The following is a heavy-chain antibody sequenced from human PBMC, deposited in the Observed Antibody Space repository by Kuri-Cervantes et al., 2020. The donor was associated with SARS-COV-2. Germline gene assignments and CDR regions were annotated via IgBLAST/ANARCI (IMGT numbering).Heavy chain of an antibody. V-gene: IGHV4-34*01. CDR2: INHSGST. CDR1: GGSFSGYK. D-gene: IGHD5-18*01. J-gene: IGHJ5*02. CDR3: ARLGGYRSGYNWFDP. Sequence: SETLSLTCAVYGGSFSGYKWNWIHQSPGKGLEWIGEINHSGSTNYNPSLKSRVTISVDTSKNQFSLKLSSVTAADTAVYYCARLGGYRSGYNWFDPWGQGTLVTVSS.